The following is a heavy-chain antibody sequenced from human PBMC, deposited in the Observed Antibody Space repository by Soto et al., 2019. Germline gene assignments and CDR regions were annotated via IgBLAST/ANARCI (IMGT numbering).Heavy chain of an antibody. CDR1: GYTFTYRY. D-gene: IGHD5-18*01. Sequence: ASVKVSCKASGYTFTYRYLHWVRQAPGQALEWMGWITPFNGNTNYAQKFQGRVTMTRDTSTSTVYMELSSLRSEDTAVYYCARDHRDSYAFDYWGQGTLVTVSS. J-gene: IGHJ4*02. CDR2: ITPFNGNT. CDR3: ARDHRDSYAFDY. V-gene: IGHV1-45*02.